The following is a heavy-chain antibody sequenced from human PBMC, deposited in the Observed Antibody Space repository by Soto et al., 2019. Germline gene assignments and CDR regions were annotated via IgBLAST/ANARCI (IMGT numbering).Heavy chain of an antibody. D-gene: IGHD3-9*01. CDR2: IYHSGST. Sequence: SETLSLTCAVSGGSIRSGGYSWGWVRQPPGEGLGWIGYIYHSGSTYYNPSLKSRVTISVDRSKNQFSLKLSSVTAADTAVYYCARDVRDYDILTGYYMTWFDPWGQGTLVTVSS. CDR1: GGSIRSGGYS. V-gene: IGHV4-30-2*01. CDR3: ARDVRDYDILTGYYMTWFDP. J-gene: IGHJ5*02.